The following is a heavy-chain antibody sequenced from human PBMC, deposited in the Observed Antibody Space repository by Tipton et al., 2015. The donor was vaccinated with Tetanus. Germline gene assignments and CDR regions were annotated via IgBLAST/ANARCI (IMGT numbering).Heavy chain of an antibody. J-gene: IGHJ4*02. CDR3: ATDRRGPGEVRGLDN. V-gene: IGHV4-61*08. Sequence: GLVKPSETLSLTCTVSGASLRGGDYHWSWIRQPPGKGLEWLAYISGSGTSNSNYYLKSRITMTHDTSRNQFSLRLDSVTAADTAVYYCATDRRGPGEVRGLDNWGQGTLVTVSS. CDR2: ISGSGTS. D-gene: IGHD3-10*01. CDR1: GASLRGGDYH.